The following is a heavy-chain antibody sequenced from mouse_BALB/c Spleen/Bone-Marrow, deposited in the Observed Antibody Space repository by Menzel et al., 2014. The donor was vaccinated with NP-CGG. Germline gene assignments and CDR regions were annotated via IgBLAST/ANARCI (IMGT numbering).Heavy chain of an antibody. J-gene: IGHJ4*01. D-gene: IGHD2-1*01. CDR3: ARYGNGLMDY. CDR1: GFNIKDTY. V-gene: IGHV14-3*02. CDR2: IYPANGDT. Sequence: EVQLQQSGAELVEPGASVKLSCTASGFNIKDTYMHWVKQRPEQGLEWIGRIYPANGDTKYDPKFQGKATITADTSSNTAYLLLSSLTSEDTAVYYCARYGNGLMDYWGQGTSVTVSS.